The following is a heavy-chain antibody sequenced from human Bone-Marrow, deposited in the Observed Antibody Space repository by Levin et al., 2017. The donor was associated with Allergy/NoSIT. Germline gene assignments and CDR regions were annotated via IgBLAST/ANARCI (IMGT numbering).Heavy chain of an antibody. CDR2: ISGSGGST. Sequence: GGSLRLSCAASGFTFSSYAMSWVRQAPGKGLEWVSAISGSGGSTYYADSVKGRFTISRDNSKNTLYLQMNSLRAEDTAVYYCANPGDSSGYYSGYYFDYWGQGTLVTVSS. V-gene: IGHV3-23*01. J-gene: IGHJ4*02. CDR3: ANPGDSSGYYSGYYFDY. CDR1: GFTFSSYA. D-gene: IGHD3-22*01.